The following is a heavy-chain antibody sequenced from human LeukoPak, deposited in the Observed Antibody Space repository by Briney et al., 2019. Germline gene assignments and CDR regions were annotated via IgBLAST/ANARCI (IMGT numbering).Heavy chain of an antibody. V-gene: IGHV3-9*01. D-gene: IGHD5/OR15-5a*01. J-gene: IGHJ4*02. CDR3: AKDLLPFSVFDPYFDY. CDR1: GFTLDDYA. Sequence: GRSLRLSCAASGFTLDDYAMRWVRHAPGKGLEWVSGISWNSGSIGYADSVKGRFTNSRDNANSSLYLQMNSLRAEDTALYYCAKDLLPFSVFDPYFDYWGQGTLVTVSS. CDR2: ISWNSGSI.